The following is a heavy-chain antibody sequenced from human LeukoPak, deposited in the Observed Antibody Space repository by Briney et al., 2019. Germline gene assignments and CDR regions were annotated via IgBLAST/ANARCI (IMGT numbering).Heavy chain of an antibody. Sequence: SETLSLTCTVSGGSISSSSYYWGWIRQPPGKGLEWIGSIYYSGSTYYNPSLKSRVTISVDTSKNQFSLKLSSVTAADTAVYYCARAGQYYDFWSGYYKYDAFDIWGQGTMVTVSS. CDR2: IYYSGST. CDR1: GGSISSSSYY. D-gene: IGHD3-3*01. J-gene: IGHJ3*02. V-gene: IGHV4-39*07. CDR3: ARAGQYYDFWSGYYKYDAFDI.